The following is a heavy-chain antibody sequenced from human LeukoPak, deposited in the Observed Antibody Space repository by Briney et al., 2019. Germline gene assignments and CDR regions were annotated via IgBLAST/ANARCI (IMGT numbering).Heavy chain of an antibody. CDR2: MNPNSGNT. D-gene: IGHD3-3*01. V-gene: IGHV1-8*01. CDR1: GYTFTSYD. Sequence: GASVKVSCKASGYTFTSYDINWVRQATGQGLEWMGWMNPNSGNTGYAQKFQGRVTMTRNTSISTAYMELSSLRSEDTAVYYCARFVPPLVHYDFWSGYYRLDAFDLWSQGTMVTVSS. J-gene: IGHJ3*01. CDR3: ARFVPPLVHYDFWSGYYRLDAFDL.